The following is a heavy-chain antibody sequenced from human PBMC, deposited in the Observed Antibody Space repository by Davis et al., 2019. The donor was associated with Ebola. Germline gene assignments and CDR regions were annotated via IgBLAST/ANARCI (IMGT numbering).Heavy chain of an antibody. D-gene: IGHD2-21*02. CDR2: IYPGDSDT. CDR1: GYSFPRYW. V-gene: IGHV5-51*01. CDR3: ARHPNLYGGDGHSLGQEYYFDY. Sequence: GESLKISCNGSGYSFPRYWIGCVRQMPGKGLALMGIIYPGDSDTRYSPSFQGQVTISADKSISTAYLQWSSLKASDTAMYYCARHPNLYGGDGHSLGQEYYFDYWGQGTLVTVSS. J-gene: IGHJ4*02.